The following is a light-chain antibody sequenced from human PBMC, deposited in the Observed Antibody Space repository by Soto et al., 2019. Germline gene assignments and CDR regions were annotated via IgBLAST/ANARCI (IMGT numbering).Light chain of an antibody. CDR1: SSDVGGYND. CDR3: SSHAGNNNPFV. Sequence: QSALTQPPSASGSPGQSVTISCTGTSSDVGGYNDVSWYQQHPGKAPKLMIYDVNKRPSGVPDRFSGYKSGNTASLTVSGLQAEDEADYYCSSHAGNNNPFVCVPGTKLTVL. V-gene: IGLV2-8*01. J-gene: IGLJ1*01. CDR2: DVN.